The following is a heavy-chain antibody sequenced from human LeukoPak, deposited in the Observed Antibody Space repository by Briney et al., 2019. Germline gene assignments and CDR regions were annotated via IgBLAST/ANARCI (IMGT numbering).Heavy chain of an antibody. V-gene: IGHV3-30*04. CDR1: GFTFSNYA. CDR2: VSYDGNAK. CDR3: ARHSSRWYDGGINWFDP. Sequence: GGSLRLSCAASGFTFSNYAMHWVRQAPDKGLEWMAIVSYDGNAKYYVDSVKGRFTISRDNSKNTLYLQMNSLRAEDTAVYYCARHSSRWYDGGINWFDPWGQGTLVTVSS. D-gene: IGHD6-19*01. J-gene: IGHJ5*02.